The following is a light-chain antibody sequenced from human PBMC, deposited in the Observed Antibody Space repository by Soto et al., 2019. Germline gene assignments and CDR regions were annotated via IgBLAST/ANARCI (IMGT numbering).Light chain of an antibody. Sequence: EIVLTQFPATLSLSPGDGATLSCRASQSVSSYLAWYQQKRGQPPRLLIYDSSNRATGIPARFSGSGSGTDFSLIISSLEPEDFAVYYCQQRSNWPLTFGGGTKV. CDR1: QSVSSY. CDR2: DSS. J-gene: IGKJ4*01. V-gene: IGKV3-11*01. CDR3: QQRSNWPLT.